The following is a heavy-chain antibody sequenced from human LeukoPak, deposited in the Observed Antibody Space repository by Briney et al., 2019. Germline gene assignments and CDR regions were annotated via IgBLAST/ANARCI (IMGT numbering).Heavy chain of an antibody. V-gene: IGHV3-53*01. CDR2: IYSGGST. CDR3: AATTRTAMALDY. CDR1: GFTVSSNY. D-gene: IGHD5-18*01. J-gene: IGHJ4*02. Sequence: GGSLRLSCAASGFTVSSNYMSWVRQAPGKGLEWVSVIYSGGSTYYADSVKGRFNISRDNSKNTLYLQMNSLRAEDTAVYYCAATTRTAMALDYWGQGTLVTVSS.